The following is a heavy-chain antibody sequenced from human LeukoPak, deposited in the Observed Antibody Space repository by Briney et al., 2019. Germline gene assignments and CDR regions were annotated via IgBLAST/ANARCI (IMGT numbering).Heavy chain of an antibody. CDR2: INPSGGST. J-gene: IGHJ4*02. Sequence: ASVKVSCKASGYTFTSNYIHWLRQAPGQGLEWMGLINPSGGSTSYAQKFQGRVTMTRDTSTSTVYMEPSSLRSEDTAVYYCARGVISYYYDSSGSPIGSHFDYWGQGTLVTVSS. CDR3: ARGVISYYYDSSGSPIGSHFDY. V-gene: IGHV1-46*01. CDR1: GYTFTSNY. D-gene: IGHD3-22*01.